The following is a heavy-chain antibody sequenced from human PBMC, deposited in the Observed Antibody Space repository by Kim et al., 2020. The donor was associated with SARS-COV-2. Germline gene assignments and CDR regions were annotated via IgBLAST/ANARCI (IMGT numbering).Heavy chain of an antibody. CDR2: IYYSGST. CDR3: ARHFLRGGDFWSGYGRGVLDAFDI. Sequence: SETLSLTCTVSGGSISSYYWSWIRQPPGKGLEWIGYIYYSGSTNYNPSLKSRVTISVDTSKNQFSLKLSSVTAADTAVYYCARHFLRGGDFWSGYGRGVLDAFDIWGQGTMVTVSS. V-gene: IGHV4-59*08. J-gene: IGHJ3*02. CDR1: GGSISSYY. D-gene: IGHD3-3*01.